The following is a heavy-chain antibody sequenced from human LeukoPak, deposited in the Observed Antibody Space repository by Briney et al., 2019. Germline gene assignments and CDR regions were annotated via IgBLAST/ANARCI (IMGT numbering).Heavy chain of an antibody. V-gene: IGHV3-48*01. D-gene: IGHD3-16*02. CDR3: AKLSGHSGFDI. CDR1: GFTFSLYN. CDR2: INGPGSAV. Sequence: GGSLRLSCKASGFTFSLYNIPWVRRAPGKGQEWEWLSYINGPGSAVFYTDSVRGRFTSSRDNAQNEVYLQMNSLRAEDTAMYYCAKLSGHSGFDIWGRGTMVTVS. J-gene: IGHJ3*02.